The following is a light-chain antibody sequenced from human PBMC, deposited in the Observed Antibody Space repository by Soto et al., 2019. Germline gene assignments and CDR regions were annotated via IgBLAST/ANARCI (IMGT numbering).Light chain of an antibody. CDR1: QSVSSSY. Sequence: EIVLTQSPGNLSVSPGERATVSCRASQSVSSSYLAWYQQKPGQAPRLLIYGASSRATGIPERFTGSGSGTDFTLTISRLEPEDFAVYYCQQYGSSPLTFGGGTKVEIK. CDR2: GAS. V-gene: IGKV3-20*01. CDR3: QQYGSSPLT. J-gene: IGKJ4*01.